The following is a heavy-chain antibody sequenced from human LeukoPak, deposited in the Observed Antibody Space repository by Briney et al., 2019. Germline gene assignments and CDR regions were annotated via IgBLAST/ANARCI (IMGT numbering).Heavy chain of an antibody. CDR1: GGSISSYY. Sequence: SETLSLTCTVSGGSISSYYWSWIRQPPGKGLEWIGYIYYSGSTNYNPSLKSRVTISVDTSKNQFSLKLSSVTAADTAVYYCATAPSYDRYYFDYWGQGTLVTVSS. J-gene: IGHJ4*02. CDR2: IYYSGST. CDR3: ATAPSYDRYYFDY. D-gene: IGHD3-22*01. V-gene: IGHV4-59*01.